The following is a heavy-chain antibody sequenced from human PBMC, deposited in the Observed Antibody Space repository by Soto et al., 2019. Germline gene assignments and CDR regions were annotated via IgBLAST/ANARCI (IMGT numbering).Heavy chain of an antibody. CDR3: ARGLRCSSTSCYRYYYYYGMDV. D-gene: IGHD2-2*01. Sequence: GGSLRLSCAASGFTFSSYAMHWVRQAPGKGLEWVAVISYDGSNKYYADSVKGRFTISRDNSKNTLYLQMNSLRAEDTAVYYCARGLRCSSTSCYRYYYYYGMDVWGQGTTVTVSS. CDR1: GFTFSSYA. V-gene: IGHV3-30-3*01. J-gene: IGHJ6*02. CDR2: ISYDGSNK.